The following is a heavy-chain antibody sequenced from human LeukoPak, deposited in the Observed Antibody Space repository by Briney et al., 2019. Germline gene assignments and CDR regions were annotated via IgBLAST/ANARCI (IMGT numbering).Heavy chain of an antibody. CDR1: GDSVSTNSAA. J-gene: IGHJ4*02. CDR3: ARDGLYSSGRYVDY. D-gene: IGHD6-19*01. V-gene: IGHV6-1*01. Sequence: SQTLSLTCAISGDSVSTNSAAWNWIRQSPSRGLEWLGRTYYKSKWNNDYAVSVKSRIIINPDTSRNQFSLQLNSVTPEDTAVYYCARDGLYSSGRYVDYWGQGTLVTVS. CDR2: TYYKSKWNN.